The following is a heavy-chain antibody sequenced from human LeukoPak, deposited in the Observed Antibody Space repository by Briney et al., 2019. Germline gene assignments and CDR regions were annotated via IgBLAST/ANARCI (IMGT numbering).Heavy chain of an antibody. CDR3: ANDGAYYDINTYAFDI. Sequence: GGSLRLSCAASGFILSDYYMSWIRQAPGKGLEWVAYISTNDRTTYYADSVKGRFTISRDNSKDTLYLQMNSLRAEDTAVYYCANDGAYYDINTYAFDIWGQGTMVTVSS. CDR2: ISTNDRTT. V-gene: IGHV3-11*01. CDR1: GFILSDYY. D-gene: IGHD3-22*01. J-gene: IGHJ3*02.